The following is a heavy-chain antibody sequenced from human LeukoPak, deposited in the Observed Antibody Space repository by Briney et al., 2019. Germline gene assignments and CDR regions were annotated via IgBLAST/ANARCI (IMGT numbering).Heavy chain of an antibody. Sequence: GGSLRLSCAASEFIVSINYMTWVRQAPGKGLEWVSLIYSRGDTKYADSVKGRFTISRDNSKNTLYLQMSSLRAEDTAVYYCAKGVVVAPDVTPFDYWGQGTLVTVSS. D-gene: IGHD2-2*01. CDR3: AKGVVVAPDVTPFDY. V-gene: IGHV3-53*01. J-gene: IGHJ4*02. CDR1: EFIVSINY. CDR2: IYSRGDT.